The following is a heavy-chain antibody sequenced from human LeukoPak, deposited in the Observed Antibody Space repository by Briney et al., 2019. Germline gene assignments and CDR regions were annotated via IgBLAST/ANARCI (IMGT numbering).Heavy chain of an antibody. Sequence: GGSLRLSCAASGFTFSSYWMSWVRQAPGKGLEWVANIKQDGSEKYYVDSVKGRFTISRDNAKNSLYLQMNSLRAEDTAVYYCARHSTAYCSGGSCYPEEQDWGQGTLVTVSS. CDR3: ARHSTAYCSGGSCYPEEQD. CDR2: IKQDGSEK. J-gene: IGHJ4*02. D-gene: IGHD2-15*01. V-gene: IGHV3-7*01. CDR1: GFTFSSYW.